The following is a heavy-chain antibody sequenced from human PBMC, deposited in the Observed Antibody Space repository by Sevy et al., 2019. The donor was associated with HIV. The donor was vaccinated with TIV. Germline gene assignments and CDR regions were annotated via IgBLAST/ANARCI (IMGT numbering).Heavy chain of an antibody. CDR3: ARDWGTPPTAILYYFDF. Sequence: GGSLRLSCAASTFTFGHYAMNWVRQAPGKGLQWVAGISSEGSNEYYTDSVKGRFTISRDNSKNTLNLEMNNLRVEDTALYYCARDWGTPPTAILYYFDFWGQGIPVTVSS. D-gene: IGHD3-16*01. J-gene: IGHJ4*02. V-gene: IGHV3-30*04. CDR1: TFTFGHYA. CDR2: ISSEGSNE.